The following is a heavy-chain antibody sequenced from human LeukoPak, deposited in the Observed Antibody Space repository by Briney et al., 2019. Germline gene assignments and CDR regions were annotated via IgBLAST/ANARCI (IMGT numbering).Heavy chain of an antibody. V-gene: IGHV3-48*03. D-gene: IGHD3-10*01. CDR3: ARDWFSSHFDY. CDR1: GFIFSSYE. Sequence: HAGGSLRLSCAASGFIFSSYEMNWVRQAPGKGLEWVSYISSSGSTIYYADSVKGRFTISRDNAKNSLYLQMNSLRAEDTAVYYCARDWFSSHFDYWGQGTLVTVSS. CDR2: ISSSGSTI. J-gene: IGHJ4*02.